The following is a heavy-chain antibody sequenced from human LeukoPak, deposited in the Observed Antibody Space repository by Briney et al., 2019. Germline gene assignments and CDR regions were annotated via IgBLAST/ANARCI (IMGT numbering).Heavy chain of an antibody. D-gene: IGHD3-10*01. J-gene: IGHJ4*02. Sequence: PGGSLRLSCAASGFTFSSYGMHWVRPAPGKGLEWVAFIRYDGSNKYYADSVKGRFTISRDNSKSTLYLQMISLRAEDTTVYYCAKSSSYGSGSSYFDYLGQGTLVTVSS. V-gene: IGHV3-30*02. CDR2: IRYDGSNK. CDR3: AKSSSYGSGSSYFDY. CDR1: GFTFSSYG.